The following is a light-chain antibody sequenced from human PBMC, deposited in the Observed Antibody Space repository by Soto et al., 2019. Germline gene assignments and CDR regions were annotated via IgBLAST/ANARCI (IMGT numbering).Light chain of an antibody. CDR3: HQRSNWPPDT. CDR1: QSVASN. CDR2: GTS. Sequence: EIVTTQSPASLPVSTWESVSLSCMASQSVASNLAWYQQKPGQAPRLLIYGTSTRATGVPARFSGSGSGTDFTLTISSLEPEDFAVYYCHQRSNWPPDTFGQGTRLEIK. V-gene: IGKV3-11*01. J-gene: IGKJ5*01.